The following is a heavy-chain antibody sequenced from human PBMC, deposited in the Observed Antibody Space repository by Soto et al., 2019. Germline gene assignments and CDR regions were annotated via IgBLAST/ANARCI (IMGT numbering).Heavy chain of an antibody. CDR1: GFSLSTSGMR. CDR3: AHISLHDAYDI. J-gene: IGHJ3*02. D-gene: IGHD2-15*01. Sequence: SGPTLVNPTQTLTLTCTFAGFSLSTSGMRVCLIRQPPGKALEWLARIDWDSDNFDSSSLKTRLTISKDTSKNQVVLTITNKDPVDTAPYYCAHISLHDAYDICDQGTMIAVSS. CDR2: IDWDSDN. V-gene: IGHV2-70*04.